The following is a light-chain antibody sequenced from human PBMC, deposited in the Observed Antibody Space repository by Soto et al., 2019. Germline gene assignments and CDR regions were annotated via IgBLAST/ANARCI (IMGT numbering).Light chain of an antibody. CDR1: DSNIGSNG. CDR3: AAWDYVLEGWV. V-gene: IGLV1-44*01. CDR2: SND. J-gene: IGLJ3*02. Sequence: QSVLTQPPSASGTPGQWVTISCSGSDSNIGSNGVNWYQHLPGMAPKLLTHSNDHRPSGVADRFSGSKSGTSASLAISGRQSADDADYYCAAWDYVLEGWVFGGGTQLTVL.